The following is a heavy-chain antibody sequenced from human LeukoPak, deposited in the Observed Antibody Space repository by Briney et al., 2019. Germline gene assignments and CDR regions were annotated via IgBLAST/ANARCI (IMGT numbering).Heavy chain of an antibody. CDR2: ISLTGET. V-gene: IGHV4-4*02. CDR3: SRESGAFCPSGY. J-gene: IGHJ4*02. CDR1: GGSIRSTNW. D-gene: IGHD1-26*01. Sequence: SETLSLTCGVSGGSIRSTNWWGWVRQPPGQGLEWIGEISLTGETNYNPSLNGRVTMSLDGSRNQLSLTLTSVTAADTAIYYCSRESGAFCPSGYWGQGTLVIVPP.